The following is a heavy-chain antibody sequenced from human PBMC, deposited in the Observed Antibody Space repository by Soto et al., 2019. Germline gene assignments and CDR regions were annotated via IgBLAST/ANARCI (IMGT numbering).Heavy chain of an antibody. CDR1: GGSIISYH. V-gene: IGHV4-59*01. J-gene: IGHJ4*02. D-gene: IGHD3-22*01. CDR3: AFDSSGYYFDD. Sequence: TLSLTCAVSGGSIISYHWSWIRQPPGKGLEWIGYIYYSGGTNYNPSLKSRATISVDTSKNQVSLRLSSVTAADTAVYYCAFDSSGYYFDDWGQGTLVTVSS. CDR2: IYYSGGT.